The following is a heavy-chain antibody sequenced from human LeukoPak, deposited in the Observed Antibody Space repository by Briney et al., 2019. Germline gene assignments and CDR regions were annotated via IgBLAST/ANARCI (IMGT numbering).Heavy chain of an antibody. CDR1: GGSISSSSYY. Sequence: NSSETLSLTCTVSGGSISSSSYYWVWIRQPPGKGLEWIGCIYHSGTTYYNPSLKSRITISVDTSKNQFSLKLSSVTAADTAMYYCARDQPYMDVWGKGTTVTVSS. CDR3: ARDQPYMDV. CDR2: IYHSGTT. V-gene: IGHV4-39*07. J-gene: IGHJ6*03.